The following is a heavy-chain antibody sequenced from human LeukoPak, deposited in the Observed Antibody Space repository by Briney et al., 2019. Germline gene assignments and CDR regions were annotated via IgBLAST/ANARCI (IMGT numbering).Heavy chain of an antibody. CDR2: ISGSGGST. Sequence: GGSLRLSCAASGLTFSSYAMSWVRQAPGKGLEWVSAISGSGGSTYYADSVKGRFTTSRDNSKNTLYLQMNSLRAEDTAVYYCAKALHRIVVVPAAIYWGQGTLVTVSS. J-gene: IGHJ4*02. D-gene: IGHD2-2*01. V-gene: IGHV3-23*01. CDR3: AKALHRIVVVPAAIY. CDR1: GLTFSSYA.